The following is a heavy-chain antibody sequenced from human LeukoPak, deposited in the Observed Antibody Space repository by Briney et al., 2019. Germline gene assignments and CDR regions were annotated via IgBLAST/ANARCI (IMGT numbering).Heavy chain of an antibody. D-gene: IGHD3-16*01. Sequence: SGGSLRLSCAASGFTFSNSAMTWIRQLPGKGLEWVSTISGSGGSTYYADSVKGRFTISRDNSKNTLYLQMNSLRDEDTAVYYCAKFEFGFWGQGTLVTVSS. J-gene: IGHJ4*02. CDR1: GFTFSNSA. CDR3: AKFEFGF. CDR2: ISGSGGST. V-gene: IGHV3-23*01.